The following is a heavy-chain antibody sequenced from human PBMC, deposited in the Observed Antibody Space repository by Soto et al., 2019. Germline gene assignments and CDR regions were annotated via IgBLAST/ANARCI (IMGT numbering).Heavy chain of an antibody. CDR3: AITTSTVSYWFDP. D-gene: IGHD4-4*01. CDR1: GFSFSSYW. Sequence: EIQLMQSGGGLVRPGGSLRLSCAASGFSFSSYWMSWVRQAPGKGPEWVANIKEDGGEQHYVDSVKGRFTISRDNTENSLFLQMTNLRAEDSAIYYCAITTSTVSYWFDPWGPGTQVTVSS. CDR2: IKEDGGEQ. J-gene: IGHJ5*02. V-gene: IGHV3-7*03.